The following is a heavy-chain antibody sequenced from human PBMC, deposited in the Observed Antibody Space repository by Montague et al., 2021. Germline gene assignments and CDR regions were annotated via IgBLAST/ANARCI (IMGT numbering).Heavy chain of an antibody. CDR1: GFTFSTFP. CDR2: ISHDGSNK. V-gene: IGHV3-30-3*01. J-gene: IGHJ5*02. CDR3: ARWRVYYDSSGYAA. Sequence: SLILSCAASGFTFSTFPMHWVRQAPVKGLEWVALISHDGSNKYYXDSVGGRFTVSRDNSKNTLYLQTSSLRADDTAVYYCARWRVYYDSSGYAAWGRGTLVTVSS. D-gene: IGHD3-22*01.